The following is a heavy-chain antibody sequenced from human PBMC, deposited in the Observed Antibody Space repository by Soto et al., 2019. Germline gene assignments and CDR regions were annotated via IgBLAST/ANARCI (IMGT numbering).Heavy chain of an antibody. J-gene: IGHJ4*02. CDR2: ISSKNGNT. V-gene: IGHV1-18*01. Sequence: QVQLVQSGADVKKPGASVKVSCKASGYTFSDYGVSWVRQAPGQGLEWMGWISSKNGNTNFAQKFRGRVTMTTHPSTSTVYMELRSLRPDDTAVYYCAREPPETPPDYWGQGTLVTVSS. CDR3: AREPPETPPDY. CDR1: GYTFSDYG.